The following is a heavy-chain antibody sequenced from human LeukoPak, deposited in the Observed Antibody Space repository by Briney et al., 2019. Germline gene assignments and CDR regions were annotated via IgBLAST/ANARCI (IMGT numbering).Heavy chain of an antibody. Sequence: GGSLRLSCAASGFTFSSYWMSWVRQAPGKGLEWVANIKQDGSEKYYVDSVKGRFTISRDNAKNSLYLQMNSLRAEDTAVYYCARARSAGGLIAVYYYYYMDVWGKGTTVTISS. J-gene: IGHJ6*03. V-gene: IGHV3-7*01. CDR1: GFTFSSYW. CDR2: IKQDGSEK. CDR3: ARARSAGGLIAVYYYYYMDV. D-gene: IGHD6-19*01.